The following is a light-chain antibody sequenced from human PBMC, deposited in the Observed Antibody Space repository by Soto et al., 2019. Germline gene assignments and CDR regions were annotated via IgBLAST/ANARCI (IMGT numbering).Light chain of an antibody. CDR2: NNN. Sequence: QAVVTQPPSASGTPGQRVTLACSGSSSNIGSTTVKWYQQLPGTAPKLLIYNNNQRPSGVPDRFSGSKSGTSASLAISGLQSEDEADYYCAAWDDSLNGVVFGGGTKLTVL. CDR3: AAWDDSLNGVV. V-gene: IGLV1-44*01. CDR1: SSNIGSTT. J-gene: IGLJ3*02.